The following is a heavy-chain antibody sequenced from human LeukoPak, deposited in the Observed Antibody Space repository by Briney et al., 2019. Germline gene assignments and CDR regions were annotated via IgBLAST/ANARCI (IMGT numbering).Heavy chain of an antibody. J-gene: IGHJ3*02. CDR1: GYTFTGYY. CDR2: INPNSGGT. V-gene: IGHV1-2*02. CDR3: ATQGNSYRYAFDI. Sequence: ASVKVSCKASGYTFTGYYMHWVRQAPGQGLEWMGWINPNSGGTNYAQEFQGRVTMTRDTSISTAYMELRSLRSDDTAVYYCATQGNSYRYAFDIWGQGTMVTVSS. D-gene: IGHD4-11*01.